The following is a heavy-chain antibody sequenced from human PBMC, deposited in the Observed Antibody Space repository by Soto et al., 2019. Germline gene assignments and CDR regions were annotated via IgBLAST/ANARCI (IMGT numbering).Heavy chain of an antibody. J-gene: IGHJ4*02. CDR1: GFTFGAYV. V-gene: IGHV3-30-3*01. Sequence: GGSLRLSCAASGFTFGAYVMHWVRQAPGKGLEWVAHISYDGNNKYYADSVKGRFTISRDNFKNTLYLQMSSLRSDDTAVYYCARVYRITMVRGELSEYWGQGTLVTVSS. CDR2: ISYDGNNK. D-gene: IGHD3-10*01. CDR3: ARVYRITMVRGELSEY.